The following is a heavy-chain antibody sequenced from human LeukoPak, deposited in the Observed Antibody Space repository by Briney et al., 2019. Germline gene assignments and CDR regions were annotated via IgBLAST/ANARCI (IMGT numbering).Heavy chain of an antibody. CDR1: GGSLSFYY. J-gene: IGHJ5*02. D-gene: IGHD5-12*01. V-gene: IGHV4-59*01. CDR2: IYYSGTT. Sequence: SETLSLTCTVSGGSLSFYYRSWIRQPPGKGLEWIGYIYYSGTTNYNPSLKSRVTISVDTSKNQFTLKLSSVTAADTAVYYCARDASAYAGWFDPWGQGTLVTVSS. CDR3: ARDASAYAGWFDP.